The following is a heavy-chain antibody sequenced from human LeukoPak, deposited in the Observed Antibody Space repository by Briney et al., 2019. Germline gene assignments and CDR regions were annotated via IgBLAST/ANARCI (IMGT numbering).Heavy chain of an antibody. CDR1: TFTLSHYD. D-gene: IGHD2/OR15-2a*01. Sequence: GGSLRLSCTAPTFTLSHYDIHWVRQAPGKGLEWVAFIRYDGSDKFYADSVKGRFTISRDNSKNTLYLQMNSLRAEDTAVYYCARRPRRINYFFDPWGQGTLVTVSS. V-gene: IGHV3-30*02. J-gene: IGHJ5*02. CDR2: IRYDGSDK. CDR3: ARRPRRINYFFDP.